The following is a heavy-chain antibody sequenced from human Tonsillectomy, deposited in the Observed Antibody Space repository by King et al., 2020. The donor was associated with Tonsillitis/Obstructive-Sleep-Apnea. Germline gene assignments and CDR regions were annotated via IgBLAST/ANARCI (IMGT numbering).Heavy chain of an antibody. D-gene: IGHD6-19*01. CDR3: AALSVAATG. CDR1: GYIFTGFY. V-gene: IGHV1-2*06. J-gene: IGHJ4*02. CDR2: INPNNGAT. Sequence: HVQLVESGAEVKKPGASVKVSCKASGYIFTGFYIHWVRQAPGQGLECMGRINPNNGATNYAQKFQGRVTMTRDTSISTVYMELSRLRSDDTAVYYCAALSVAATGWGQGTLVTVSS.